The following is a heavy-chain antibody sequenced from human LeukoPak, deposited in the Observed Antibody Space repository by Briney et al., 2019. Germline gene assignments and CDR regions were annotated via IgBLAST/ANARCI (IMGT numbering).Heavy chain of an antibody. CDR3: VRDKDWGFDS. Sequence: PGGSLRLSCAASGFTFTSYTVNWVRQAPGKGLEWVSHIGTGTSTVGYADSIKGRFTISRDNAKNSVDLQMSSLRVDDSAVYYCVRDKDWGFDSWGQGTLVTVSS. CDR2: IGTGTSTV. J-gene: IGHJ4*02. D-gene: IGHD7-27*01. V-gene: IGHV3-48*01. CDR1: GFTFTSYT.